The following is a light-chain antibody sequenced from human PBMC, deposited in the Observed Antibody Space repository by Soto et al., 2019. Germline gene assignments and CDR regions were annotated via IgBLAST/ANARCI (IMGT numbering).Light chain of an antibody. J-gene: IGLJ3*02. CDR3: LLSYANACV. CDR2: DTT. CDR1: IGIVPRGHW. Sequence: QAVVTQDPSVTVSPGGPATLTCFSNIGIVPRGHWPYGCQQKPGQAPRTVIYDTTTKESWTPARFSGSLLGGKAALTLSGEQPEDEAEFYCLLSYANACVFGPGPTVTV. V-gene: IGLV7-46*01.